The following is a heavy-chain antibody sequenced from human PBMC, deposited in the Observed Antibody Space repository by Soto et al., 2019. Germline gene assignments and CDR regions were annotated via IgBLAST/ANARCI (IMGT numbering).Heavy chain of an antibody. V-gene: IGHV4-61*01. CDR3: PRDFAYFAS. CDR2: VYHTGRT. D-gene: IGHD3-3*01. CDR1: GGSFKSGSYS. J-gene: IGHJ4*02. Sequence: QVQLQESGPGLVKPSETLSLNCTVSGGSFKSGSYSWSWIRQPPGKGLEWIGYVYHTGRTSYNPPLERRVSISMDTSKKQFSLNLDSVTAADTAVYFCPRDFAYFASGVQGTLVTVSS.